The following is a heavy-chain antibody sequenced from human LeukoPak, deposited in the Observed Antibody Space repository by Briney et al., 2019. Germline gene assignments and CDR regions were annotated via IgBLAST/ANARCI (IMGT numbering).Heavy chain of an antibody. V-gene: IGHV5-51*04. CDR2: IFPDDSDT. CDR1: GCTFISFW. Sequence: GESLKISCKGSGCTFISFWIGWVRQMPGKGPEWLGMIFPDDSDTRYSPSFQGQVTISVDKPLSTAYLHWSSLKASDTAMYYCTRSTRMTNPDYWGQGTQVTVSS. J-gene: IGHJ4*02. D-gene: IGHD4-11*01. CDR3: TRSTRMTNPDY.